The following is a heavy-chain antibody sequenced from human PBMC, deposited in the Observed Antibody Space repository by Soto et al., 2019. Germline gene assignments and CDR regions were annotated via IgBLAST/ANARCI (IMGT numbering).Heavy chain of an antibody. Sequence: GASVKVSRKASGYTFTSYYMHWVRQAPGQGLEWMGWINPNSGGTNYAQKFQGWVTMTRDTSISTAYMELSRLRSDDTAVYYCARDYYDFWSGSRPPGAFDIWGQGTMVTVSS. CDR1: GYTFTSYY. V-gene: IGHV1-2*04. CDR2: INPNSGGT. J-gene: IGHJ3*02. CDR3: ARDYYDFWSGSRPPGAFDI. D-gene: IGHD3-3*01.